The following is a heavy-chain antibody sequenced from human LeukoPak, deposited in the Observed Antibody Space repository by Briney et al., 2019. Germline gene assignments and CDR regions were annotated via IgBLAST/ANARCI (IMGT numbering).Heavy chain of an antibody. J-gene: IGHJ4*02. D-gene: IGHD3-3*01. V-gene: IGHV3-33*08. CDR2: IWYDGSNK. CDR1: GFTFDDYG. Sequence: GGSLRLSCAASGFTFDDYGMSWVRQAPGKGLEWVAVIWYDGSNKYYADSVKGRFTISRDNSKNTLYLQMNSLRADDTAVYYCARDPSNTSGYQIYFDYWGQGTLVTVSS. CDR3: ARDPSNTSGYQIYFDY.